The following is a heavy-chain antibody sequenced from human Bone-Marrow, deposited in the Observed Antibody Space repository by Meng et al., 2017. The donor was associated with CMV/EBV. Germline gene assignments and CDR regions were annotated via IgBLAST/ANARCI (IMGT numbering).Heavy chain of an antibody. D-gene: IGHD2-15*01. J-gene: IGHJ2*01. V-gene: IGHV1-69*10. CDR1: GGTFSSYA. Sequence: SVKVSCKASGGTFSSYAISWVRQAPGQGLEWMGGIIPILGIANYAQKFQGRVTITADKSTSTAYMELSSLRSEDTAVYYCAGVDELIHSWAWYFDLWGRGNLVTVSS. CDR3: AGVDELIHSWAWYFDL. CDR2: IIPILGIA.